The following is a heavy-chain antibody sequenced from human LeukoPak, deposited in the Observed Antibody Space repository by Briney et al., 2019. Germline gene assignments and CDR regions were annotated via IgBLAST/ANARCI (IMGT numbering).Heavy chain of an antibody. CDR2: INHSGST. CDR3: ARRWIARDY. J-gene: IGHJ4*02. CDR1: GGSFSGYY. V-gene: IGHV4-34*01. Sequence: SETLSLTCAVYGGSFSGYYWSWIRQPPGKGLEWIGEINHSGSTNYNPSIKSRLTISVDTSKNQFSLKQSSVTAADTAVYYCARRWIARDYWGQGTLVTVSS. D-gene: IGHD5-12*01.